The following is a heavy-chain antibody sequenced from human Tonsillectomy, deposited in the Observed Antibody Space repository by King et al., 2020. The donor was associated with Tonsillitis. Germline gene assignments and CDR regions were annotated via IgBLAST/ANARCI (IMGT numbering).Heavy chain of an antibody. D-gene: IGHD3-22*01. CDR2: ILYDGSKK. CDR3: ARDRSDYYDNSGPEDY. CDR1: GFTFSSYA. Sequence: HVQLVESGGGVVQPGRSLRLSCAASGFTFSSYAMHWVRQAPGRGLEWVAVILYDGSKKYYADSVKGRFTLSRDNSKNTLFLQMNSLRVEDTAVYYCARDRSDYYDNSGPEDYWGQGTLVTVSS. V-gene: IGHV3-30-3*01. J-gene: IGHJ4*02.